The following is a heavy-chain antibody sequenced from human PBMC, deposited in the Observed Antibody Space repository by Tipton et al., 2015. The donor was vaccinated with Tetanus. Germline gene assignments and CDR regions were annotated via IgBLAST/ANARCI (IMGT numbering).Heavy chain of an antibody. V-gene: IGHV3-7*03. CDR2: IKQDGSEK. J-gene: IGHJ4*02. D-gene: IGHD3-10*01. CDR1: GFTFSSHW. Sequence: SLRLSCAASGFTFSSHWMSWVRQAPGKGLEWVANIKQDGSEKYYVDSVKGRFTISRDNAKNSLYLQMNSLRAEDTAVYYCARARGFDYWGQGTLVTVSS. CDR3: ARARGFDY.